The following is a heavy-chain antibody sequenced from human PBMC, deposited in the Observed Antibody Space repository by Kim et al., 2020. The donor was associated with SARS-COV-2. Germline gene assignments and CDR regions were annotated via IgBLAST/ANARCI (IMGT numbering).Heavy chain of an antibody. Sequence: GGSLRLSCAASGFTFNSSPMGWVRQAPGKGLEWVSRISGDGNSTYYADSVKGRVTMSSDKTKNTLYLHMNSLTAEDTAVYYCAKGVTNSGFDYWGQGTQVTVSS. CDR2: ISGDGNST. CDR1: GFTFNSSP. D-gene: IGHD1-26*01. V-gene: IGHV3-23*01. CDR3: AKGVTNSGFDY. J-gene: IGHJ4*02.